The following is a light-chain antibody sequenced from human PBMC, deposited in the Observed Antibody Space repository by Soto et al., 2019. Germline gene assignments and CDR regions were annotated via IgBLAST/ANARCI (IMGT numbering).Light chain of an antibody. CDR2: EVS. CDR3: SSYTSSSTYV. V-gene: IGLV2-14*01. CDR1: SSDVGGYNY. J-gene: IGLJ1*01. Sequence: QSALTQPASVSGSPGQSITISCTGTSSDVGGYNYVSWYQQHPGKAPKLMIYEVSNRPSGVSNRFSVSKSGNTASLTISGLQAEDEADYYCSSYTSSSTYVFGTVTKLTVL.